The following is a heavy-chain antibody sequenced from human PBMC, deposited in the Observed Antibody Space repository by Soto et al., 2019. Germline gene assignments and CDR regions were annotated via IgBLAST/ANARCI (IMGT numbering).Heavy chain of an antibody. D-gene: IGHD2-21*02. J-gene: IGHJ6*02. CDR1: GGTFSSYA. Sequence: QVQLVQSGAEVKKPGSSVKVSCKASGGTFSSYAISWVRQAPGQGLEWMGGIIPIFGTANYAQKFQGRVTITASESXXTXYXXMSSLRSEDTAVYYCARVSCGGDGPLYDYYYGMDVWGQGTTVTVSS. CDR3: ARVSCGGDGPLYDYYYGMDV. V-gene: IGHV1-69*12. CDR2: IIPIFGTA.